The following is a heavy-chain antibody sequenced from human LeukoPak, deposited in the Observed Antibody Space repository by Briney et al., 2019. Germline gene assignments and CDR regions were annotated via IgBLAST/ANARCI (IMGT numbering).Heavy chain of an antibody. D-gene: IGHD1-26*01. CDR1: GVTFSGYG. CDR2: IGGGGDTT. CDR3: AKIVDSATDY. Sequence: GGSLRLSCVASGVTFSGYGMSWLRQAPGQGLEWVSAIGGGGDTTYYADSVRGRFTISRDNSESTLHLQMNSLRAEDTALYSLAKIVDSATDYWGQGTLVMVSS. J-gene: IGHJ4*02. V-gene: IGHV3-23*01.